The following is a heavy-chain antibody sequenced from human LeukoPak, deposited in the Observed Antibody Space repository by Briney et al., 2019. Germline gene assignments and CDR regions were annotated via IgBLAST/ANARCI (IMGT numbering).Heavy chain of an antibody. J-gene: IGHJ6*03. D-gene: IGHD1-26*01. V-gene: IGHV4-34*01. CDR1: GGSISSYY. CDR3: ARRSRSGSRLYYYYMDV. CDR2: IHHSGST. Sequence: PSETLSLTCTVSGGSISSYYWSWIRQPPGKGLEWIGEIHHSGSTNYNPSLKSRVTISLDTSKNQFSLGLSSVTAADTALYYCARRSRSGSRLYYYYMDVWGKGTTVTVSS.